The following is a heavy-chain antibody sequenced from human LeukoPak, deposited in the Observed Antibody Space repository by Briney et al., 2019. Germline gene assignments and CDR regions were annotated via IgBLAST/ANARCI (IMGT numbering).Heavy chain of an antibody. D-gene: IGHD6-13*01. CDR3: ARLRTAGTGYRLRFGWFDP. CDR1: GGSFSGYY. J-gene: IGHJ5*02. V-gene: IGHV4-34*01. CDR2: INHSGST. Sequence: SETLSLTCAVYGGSFSGYYWSWIRQPPGKGLEWIGEINHSGSTNYNPSLKSRVTISVDTSKNQFSLKLSSVTAADTAVYYCARLRTAGTGYRLRFGWFDPWGQGTLVTVSS.